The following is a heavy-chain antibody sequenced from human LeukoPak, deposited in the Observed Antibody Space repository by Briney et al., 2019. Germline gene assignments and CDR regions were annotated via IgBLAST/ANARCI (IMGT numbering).Heavy chain of an antibody. V-gene: IGHV3-30-3*01. CDR2: ISYDGSNQ. Sequence: GGSLRLSCAASEFTFSSYAMHWVRQAPGKGLEWVAVISYDGSNQYYADSVRGRFTISRDNSKNTLDLQMNSLRVEDAAVYYCARSRGATGYYWVDYWGQGTLVTVSS. D-gene: IGHD3-22*01. J-gene: IGHJ4*02. CDR3: ARSRGATGYYWVDY. CDR1: EFTFSSYA.